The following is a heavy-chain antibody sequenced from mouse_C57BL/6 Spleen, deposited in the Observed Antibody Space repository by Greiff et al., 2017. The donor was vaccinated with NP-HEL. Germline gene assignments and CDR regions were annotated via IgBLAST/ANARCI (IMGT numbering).Heavy chain of an antibody. Sequence: VQLQQPGAELVRPGSSVKLSCKASGYTFTSYWMHWVKQRPIQGLEWIGNIDPSDSETHYNQKFKDKATLTVDKSSSTAYMQLSSLTSEDSAVYYCSRSHYYDYDWEDFDYWGQGTTLTVSS. D-gene: IGHD2-4*01. CDR2: IDPSDSET. V-gene: IGHV1-52*01. CDR1: GYTFTSYW. CDR3: SRSHYYDYDWEDFDY. J-gene: IGHJ2*01.